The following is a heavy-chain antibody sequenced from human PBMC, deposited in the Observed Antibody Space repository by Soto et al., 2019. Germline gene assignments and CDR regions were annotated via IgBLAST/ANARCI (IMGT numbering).Heavy chain of an antibody. CDR2: IYYSGST. Sequence: PSETLSLTCTVSGGSISSYYWSWIRQPPGKGLEWIGYIYYSGSTNYNPSLKSRVTISVDTSKNQFSLKLSSVTAADTAVYYCARGQTRSTIFAVAKDYGMAVWGKGTTLTVSS. D-gene: IGHD3-3*01. J-gene: IGHJ6*04. CDR3: ARGQTRSTIFAVAKDYGMAV. CDR1: GGSISSYY. V-gene: IGHV4-59*01.